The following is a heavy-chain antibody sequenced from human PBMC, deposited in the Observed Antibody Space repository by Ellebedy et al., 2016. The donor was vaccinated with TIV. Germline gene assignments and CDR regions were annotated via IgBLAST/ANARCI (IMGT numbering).Heavy chain of an antibody. Sequence: ETLSLXXAASGFTFNSYSMNWVRQAPGKGLEWVSSISSSSSYIYYADSVKGRFTISRDNAKNSLYLQMNSLRAEDTAVYYCARVEPFYCSSTSCKNLGSDYWGQGTLVTVSS. V-gene: IGHV3-21*01. J-gene: IGHJ4*02. CDR1: GFTFNSYS. D-gene: IGHD2-2*01. CDR2: ISSSSSYI. CDR3: ARVEPFYCSSTSCKNLGSDY.